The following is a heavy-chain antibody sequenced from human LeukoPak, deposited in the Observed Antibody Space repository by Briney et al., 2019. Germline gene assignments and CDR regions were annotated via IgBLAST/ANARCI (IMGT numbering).Heavy chain of an antibody. V-gene: IGHV4-34*01. CDR1: GGSFSGSY. D-gene: IGHD2-2*01. CDR3: ARGPDTSSHDFNS. CDR2: INDSGST. Sequence: SETLSLTCAVYGGSFSGSYWSWIRQPPGKGLEWIGEINDSGSTNYNPSLKSRVTISLDTSKNLFSLGLTSVTAADTAVYYCARGPDTSSHDFNSWGQGTLVTVSS. J-gene: IGHJ4*02.